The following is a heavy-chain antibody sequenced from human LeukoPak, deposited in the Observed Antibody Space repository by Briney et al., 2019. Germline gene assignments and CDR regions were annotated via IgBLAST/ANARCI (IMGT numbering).Heavy chain of an antibody. CDR1: GYTFTSYG. V-gene: IGHV1-18*01. CDR2: ISAYNGNT. J-gene: IGHJ6*02. CDR3: ARGYYDSSGYYYMDYGMDV. Sequence: ASVKVSCKASGYTFTSYGISWVRQALGQGLEWMGWISAYNGNTNYAQKLQGRVTMTTDTSTSTAYMELRSLRSDDTAVYYCARGYYDSSGYYYMDYGMDVWGQGTTVTVSS. D-gene: IGHD3-22*01.